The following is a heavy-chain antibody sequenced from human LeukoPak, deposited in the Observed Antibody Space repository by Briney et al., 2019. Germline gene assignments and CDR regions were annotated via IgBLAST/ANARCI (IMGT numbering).Heavy chain of an antibody. V-gene: IGHV1-69*05. CDR1: RGTFSSYA. Sequence: ASVKVSCKTSRGTFSSYAISWVRQAPGQGLEWRGGIIPIFGTANYAQKFQGRVTITTDESTSTAYTALSSLRSEDTAVYYCASRYCTNGVCSGYYYYYMDVWGKGTTVTVSS. D-gene: IGHD2-8*01. CDR3: ASRYCTNGVCSGYYYYYMDV. J-gene: IGHJ6*03. CDR2: IIPIFGTA.